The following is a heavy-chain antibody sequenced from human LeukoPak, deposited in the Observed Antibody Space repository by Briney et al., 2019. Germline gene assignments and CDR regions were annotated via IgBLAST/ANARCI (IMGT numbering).Heavy chain of an antibody. V-gene: IGHV1-18*04. CDR3: ARGSYGDY. J-gene: IGHJ4*02. CDR1: GYTFTGYY. Sequence: GASVKVSCKASGYTFTGYYIHWVRQAPGQGLEWMGWISTYNGDTNYAQKLQGRVTMTTDTYTSTAYMELRSLTSDDTAVYYCARGSYGDYWGQGTLVTVSS. CDR2: ISTYNGDT. D-gene: IGHD3-16*01.